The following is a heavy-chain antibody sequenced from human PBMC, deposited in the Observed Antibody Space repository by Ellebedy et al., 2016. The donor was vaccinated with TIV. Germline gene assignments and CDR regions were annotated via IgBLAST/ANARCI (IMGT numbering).Heavy chain of an antibody. J-gene: IGHJ4*02. V-gene: IGHV3-21*01. Sequence: GESLKISCAFGFSFSRHTMLWVRQAPGKGLEWVASISSGSDYIFYAYALKGRFPISSDNAKTSLYLQMNSLRAEDTAVYYCAREYGVVNNFDFWGQGALVTVSS. CDR2: ISSGSDYI. CDR1: GFSFSRHT. CDR3: AREYGVVNNFDF. D-gene: IGHD3-3*01.